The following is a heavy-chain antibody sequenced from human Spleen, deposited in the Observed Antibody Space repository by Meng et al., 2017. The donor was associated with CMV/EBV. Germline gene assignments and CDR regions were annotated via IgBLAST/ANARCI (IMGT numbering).Heavy chain of an antibody. J-gene: IGHJ4*02. V-gene: IGHV3-15*01. CDR3: TTDLNWGVDY. Sequence: GESLKISCAASGSTFSNAWMSWVRQAPGRGLEWVGRIKIRTDGGTTDYAAPVKGRFTISRDDSKNTLYLEMNSLKTEDTAVYYCTTDLNWGVDYWGQGTLVTVSS. D-gene: IGHD7-27*01. CDR1: GSTFSNAW. CDR2: IKIRTDGGTT.